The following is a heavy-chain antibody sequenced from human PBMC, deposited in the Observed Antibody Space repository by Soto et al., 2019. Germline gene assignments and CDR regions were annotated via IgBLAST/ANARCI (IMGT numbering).Heavy chain of an antibody. Sequence: GGSLRLSCAAAGLTFRSYGMHWVRQAPGQGLQCVATISYDGTKKYYAGSVKGRFTISRDNSKNTLFLQMNSLRPEDSAVYYCAKDMSSGTYDPSDYYGMDAWGQGTTVTVSS. CDR3: AKDMSSGTYDPSDYYGMDA. J-gene: IGHJ6*02. D-gene: IGHD3-10*01. V-gene: IGHV3-30*18. CDR1: GLTFRSYG. CDR2: ISYDGTKK.